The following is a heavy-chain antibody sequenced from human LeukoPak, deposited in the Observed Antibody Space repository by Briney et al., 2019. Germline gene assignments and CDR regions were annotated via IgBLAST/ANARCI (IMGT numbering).Heavy chain of an antibody. CDR1: GGSISSYY. J-gene: IGHJ6*03. CDR2: IYTGGGT. Sequence: SETLSLTCAVSGGSISSYYWSWIRQPAGKGLEWIGRIYTGGGTNYNPSLKSRVTMSVDTSKNQFSLKLSSVTAADTAVYYCARGRLYYDFWSGYLDYYYYYMDVWGKGTTVTVSS. D-gene: IGHD3-3*01. V-gene: IGHV4-4*07. CDR3: ARGRLYYDFWSGYLDYYYYYMDV.